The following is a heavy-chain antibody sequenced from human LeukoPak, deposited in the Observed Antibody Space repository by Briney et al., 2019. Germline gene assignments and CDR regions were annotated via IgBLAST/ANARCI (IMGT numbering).Heavy chain of an antibody. CDR3: ARDRGFDGYNSYYMDV. D-gene: IGHD5-24*01. CDR2: IYSGGST. Sequence: GGCLRLSCAASGFTVSSNYMSWVRQAPGKGLEWDSVIYSGGSTYYADSVKGRFTISRDNSKNTLYLQMNSLRAEDTAVYYCARDRGFDGYNSYYMDVWGKGTTVTVSS. J-gene: IGHJ6*03. V-gene: IGHV3-66*02. CDR1: GFTVSSNY.